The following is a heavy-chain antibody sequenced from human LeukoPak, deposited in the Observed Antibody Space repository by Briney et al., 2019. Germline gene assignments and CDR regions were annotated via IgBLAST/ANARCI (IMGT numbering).Heavy chain of an antibody. V-gene: IGHV1-69*04. CDR2: IIPILGIA. CDR1: GGTFSSYA. D-gene: IGHD2-2*01. CDR3: ALNAYCSSNSCWGNYYYYYMDF. Sequence: ASVKVSCKASGGTFSSYAISWVRQAPGQGLEWMGRIIPILGIANYAQKFQGRVTITADKSTSTAYMELSSLSSADTAMYYCALNAYCSSNSCWGNYYYYYMDFWGKGTTVTVSS. J-gene: IGHJ6*03.